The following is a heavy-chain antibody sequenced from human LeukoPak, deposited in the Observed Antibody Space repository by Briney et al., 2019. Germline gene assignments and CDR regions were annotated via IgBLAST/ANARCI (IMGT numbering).Heavy chain of an antibody. CDR2: ISDSGSDT. Sequence: GGSLRLSCAVSGFTFSSYGMSWVRRAPGKGLEWVSAISDSGSDTYYADSVKGRFTISKDNSKNTLYRRMNKLRADDTAVYYCAKRVPYSSSSVYFDYWGQGTLVTVSS. CDR1: GFTFSSYG. J-gene: IGHJ4*02. CDR3: AKRVPYSSSSVYFDY. D-gene: IGHD6-6*01. V-gene: IGHV3-23*01.